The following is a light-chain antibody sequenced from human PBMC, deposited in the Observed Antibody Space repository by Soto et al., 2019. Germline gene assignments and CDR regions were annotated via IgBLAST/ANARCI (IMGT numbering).Light chain of an antibody. CDR3: QQYYTYWHM. V-gene: IGKV1-5*01. Sequence: DIQMTQSPSTLSASVGDRVIITCRASQSISDYLAWYQQKPGKAPKLLIYDAPNLESGVPSTFSGSGSGAEFTLTISSLQPDDFATYYCQQYYTYWHMFGQGTKVDIK. J-gene: IGKJ1*01. CDR2: DAP. CDR1: QSISDY.